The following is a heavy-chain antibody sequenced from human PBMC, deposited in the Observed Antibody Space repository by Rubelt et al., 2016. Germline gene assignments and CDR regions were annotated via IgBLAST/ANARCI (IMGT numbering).Heavy chain of an antibody. Sequence: LEWMGWISAYNGNTNYAQKLQGRVTMTTDTSTSTAYMELRSLRSDDTAVYYCARDRGPIDYWGQGTLVTVSS. J-gene: IGHJ4*02. V-gene: IGHV1-18*01. CDR3: ARDRGPIDY. CDR2: ISAYNGNT. D-gene: IGHD3-10*01.